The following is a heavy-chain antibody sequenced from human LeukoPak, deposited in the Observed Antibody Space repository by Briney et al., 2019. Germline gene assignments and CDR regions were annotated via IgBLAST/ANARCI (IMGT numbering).Heavy chain of an antibody. CDR3: ARGSGVLVPAALGYYYYGMDV. D-gene: IGHD2-2*01. CDR1: GGTFSSYA. Sequence: ASVKVSCKASGGTFSSYAISWVRQAPGQGLEWMGGIIPIFGTANYAQKFQGRVTITADESTSTAYMELSSLRSEDTAVYYCARGSGVLVPAALGYYYYGMDVWGKGTTVTVSS. V-gene: IGHV1-69*13. J-gene: IGHJ6*04. CDR2: IIPIFGTA.